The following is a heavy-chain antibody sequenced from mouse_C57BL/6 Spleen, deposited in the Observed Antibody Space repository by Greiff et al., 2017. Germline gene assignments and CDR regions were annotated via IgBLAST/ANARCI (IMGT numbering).Heavy chain of an antibody. Sequence: EVKLMESGGDLVKPGGSLKLSCAASGFTFSSYGMSWVRQTPDKRLEWVATISSGGSYTYYPDSVKGRFTIYRDNAKNTLYLQMSSLKSEDTAMYDCARHEWGTTLVATKAWFAYWGQGTLVTVSA. CDR3: ARHEWGTTLVATKAWFAY. CDR1: GFTFSSYG. V-gene: IGHV5-6*01. J-gene: IGHJ3*01. CDR2: ISSGGSYT. D-gene: IGHD1-1*01.